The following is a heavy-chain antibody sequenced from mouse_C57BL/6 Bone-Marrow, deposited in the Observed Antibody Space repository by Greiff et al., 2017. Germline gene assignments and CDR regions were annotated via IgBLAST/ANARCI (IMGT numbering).Heavy chain of an antibody. J-gene: IGHJ3*01. CDR2: IDPENGDT. CDR3: TNSRITTVD. Sequence: VQLQQSGAELVRPGASVKLSCPASGFNIKDDYMHWVKQRPEQGLEWIGWIDPENGDTEYASKFQGKATITADTSSNTAYLQLSSLTSEDTAVYYCTNSRITTVDGGQGTLVTVSA. D-gene: IGHD1-1*01. CDR1: GFNIKDDY. V-gene: IGHV14-4*01.